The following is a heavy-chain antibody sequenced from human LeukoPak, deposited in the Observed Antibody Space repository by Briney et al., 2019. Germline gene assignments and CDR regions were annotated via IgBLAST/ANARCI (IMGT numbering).Heavy chain of an antibody. CDR3: ARSGGYSSPLGY. CDR1: GFTFSSYS. D-gene: IGHD6-13*01. Sequence: GSLRLSCAASGFTFSSYSMNWVRQAPGKGLEWIGYIYYSGSTNYNPSLKSRVTISVDTSKNQFSLKLSSVTAADTAVYYCARSGGYSSPLGYWGQGTLVTVSS. CDR2: IYYSGST. V-gene: IGHV4-59*08. J-gene: IGHJ4*02.